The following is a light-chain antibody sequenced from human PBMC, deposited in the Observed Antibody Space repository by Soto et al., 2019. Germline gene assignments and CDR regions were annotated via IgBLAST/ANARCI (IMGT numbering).Light chain of an antibody. CDR2: DVS. CDR1: SSDVGGYNY. Sequence: QSALTQPRSVSGSPGQSVTISCTGTSSDVGGYNYVSWYQQHPGKAPKLMIYDVSKWPSGVPDRFSGSKSGNTASLTISGLQAEDEADYYCCSYAGSSWVFGGGTKGPS. CDR3: CSYAGSSWV. V-gene: IGLV2-11*01. J-gene: IGLJ3*02.